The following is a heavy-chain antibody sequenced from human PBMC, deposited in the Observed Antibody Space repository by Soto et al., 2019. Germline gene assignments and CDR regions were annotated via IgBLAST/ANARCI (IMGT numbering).Heavy chain of an antibody. V-gene: IGHV1-18*01. J-gene: IGHJ5*01. CDR2: ISAYNGHT. CDR3: VRGPREVGEFDS. Sequence: QVQLVQSGAEVKKPGASVKVSCQASGYTFTSYVISWVRQAPGQGLELMGWISAYNGHTHYVQKFQGRVTMTRDTSTTTAYMEVRSLTSDDTAVDYCVRGPREVGEFDSWGQGTLVTVSS. CDR1: GYTFTSYV. D-gene: IGHD3-16*01.